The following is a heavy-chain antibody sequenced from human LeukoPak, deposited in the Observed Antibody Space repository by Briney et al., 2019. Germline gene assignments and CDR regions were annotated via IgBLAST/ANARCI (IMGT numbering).Heavy chain of an antibody. J-gene: IGHJ1*01. CDR2: SSSIGGRT. Sequence: PGGTLRLSCAASGFTFSSHGMNWVRQAPGKGLEWVSGSSSIGGRTYYADSVKGRFTVTRDSSRNTLHLQMNSLRVEDTGVYYCAKDDAWGRFYRWGQGTLVTVSS. CDR1: GFTFSSHG. D-gene: IGHD3-16*01. V-gene: IGHV3-23*01. CDR3: AKDDAWGRFYR.